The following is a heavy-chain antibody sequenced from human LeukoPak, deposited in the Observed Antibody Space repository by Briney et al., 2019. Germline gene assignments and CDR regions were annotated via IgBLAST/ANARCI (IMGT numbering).Heavy chain of an antibody. J-gene: IGHJ6*02. D-gene: IGHD3-3*01. CDR1: GGTFSSYA. V-gene: IGHV1-69*04. Sequence: SVKVSCKASGGTFSSYAISWVRQAPGLGLEWMGRIIPILGIANYAQKFQGRVTITADKSTSTAYMELSSLRSEDTAVYYCAKATNPDWSYYYGMDVWGQGTTVTVSS. CDR3: AKATNPDWSYYYGMDV. CDR2: IIPILGIA.